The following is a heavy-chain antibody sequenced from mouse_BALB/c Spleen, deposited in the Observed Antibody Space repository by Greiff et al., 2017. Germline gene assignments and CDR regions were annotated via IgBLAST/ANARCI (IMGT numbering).Heavy chain of an antibody. J-gene: IGHJ4*01. D-gene: IGHD1-2*01. Sequence: VQGVESGPGLVAPSQSLSITCTVSGFSLTGYGVNWVRQPPGKGLEWLGMIWGDGSTDYNSALKSRLSISKDNSKSQVFLKMNSLQTDDTARYYCARGGYGSPGYAMDYWGQGTSVTVSS. CDR3: ARGGYGSPGYAMDY. V-gene: IGHV2-6-7*01. CDR1: GFSLTGYG. CDR2: IWGDGST.